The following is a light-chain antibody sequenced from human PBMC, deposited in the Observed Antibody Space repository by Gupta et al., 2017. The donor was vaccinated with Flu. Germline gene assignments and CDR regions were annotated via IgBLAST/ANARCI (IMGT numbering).Light chain of an antibody. V-gene: IGLV2-14*03. CDR2: DVS. CDR3: SSYTSISTFYV. CDR1: SSDVGRYDS. J-gene: IGLJ1*01. Sequence: QSALTQPASVSGSPGQSVTISCTGTSSDVGRYDSVSWYQQHPGKAPKLLIYDVSSRLSGGSSRFSGSKSGNTASLTIFGLQAEDETEYYCSSYTSISTFYVFGTGTKVTVL.